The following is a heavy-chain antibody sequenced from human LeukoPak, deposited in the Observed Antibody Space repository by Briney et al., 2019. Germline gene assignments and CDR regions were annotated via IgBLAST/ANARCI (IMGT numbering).Heavy chain of an antibody. CDR3: TTDLVTTWVDY. Sequence: GGSLRLSCAASGFTFSNAWMSWVRQAAGKWLELVDRIKIKTDGTTTDYAAPVKGRFNISRDDAKKTLYLPMNSLKTEDTAVYYCTTDLVTTWVDYWGQRTLVTVSS. J-gene: IGHJ4*02. D-gene: IGHD4-11*01. CDR1: GFTFSNAW. V-gene: IGHV3-15*01. CDR2: IKIKTDGTTT.